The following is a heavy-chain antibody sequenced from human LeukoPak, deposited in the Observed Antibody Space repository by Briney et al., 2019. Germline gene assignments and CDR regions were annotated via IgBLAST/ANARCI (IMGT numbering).Heavy chain of an antibody. CDR1: GFTVSSSY. CDR3: AREASDGGYYYYGMDV. D-gene: IGHD5-24*01. J-gene: IGHJ6*02. Sequence: GGSLSLSCAASGFTVSSSYMSWVRQAPGKGLEWVSVIYAGGSTYYADSVKGRFTISRDNSKNTLYLQMNSLRAEDTAVFYCAREASDGGYYYYGMDVWGQGTTVTVSS. CDR2: IYAGGST. V-gene: IGHV3-53*01.